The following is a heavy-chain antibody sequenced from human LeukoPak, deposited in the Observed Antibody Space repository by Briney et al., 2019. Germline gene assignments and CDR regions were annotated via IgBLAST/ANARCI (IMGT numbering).Heavy chain of an antibody. D-gene: IGHD3-16*01. CDR3: AKEGLGGYYYYGMDV. Sequence: GRSLRLSRAASGFTFDDYAMHWVRQAPGKGLEWVSGISWNSGSIGYADSVKGRFTISRDNAKNSLYLQMNSLRAEDTALYYCAKEGLGGYYYYGMDVWGQGTTVTVSS. CDR2: ISWNSGSI. CDR1: GFTFDDYA. V-gene: IGHV3-9*01. J-gene: IGHJ6*02.